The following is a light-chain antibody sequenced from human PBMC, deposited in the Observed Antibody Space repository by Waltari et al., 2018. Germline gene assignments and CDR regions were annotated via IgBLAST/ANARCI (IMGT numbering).Light chain of an antibody. V-gene: IGLV3-19*01. J-gene: IGLJ2*01. CDR3: NSRDSSGNHLV. CDR1: SLRSYY. CDR2: GKN. Sequence: SSELTQDPAVSVALGQTVRITCQGDSLRSYYASWYQQKPGQALVLVIYGKNNRPSGIPDRFSGSSSGNTASLTSTGAQAEDEADYYCNSRDSSGNHLVFGGGTKLTV.